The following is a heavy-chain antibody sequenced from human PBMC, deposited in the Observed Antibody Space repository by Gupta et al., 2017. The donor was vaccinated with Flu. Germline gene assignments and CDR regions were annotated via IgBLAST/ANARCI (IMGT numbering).Heavy chain of an antibody. D-gene: IGHD2-21*02. Sequence: VELSDCGGGLVKPGGSLTISCTACVLNFSALAMSWVRQAPGKAPEWLSVISTNSDIRLYAASVKGRFTMSRDNSRGILFLQMTDLRSEDTATYFCTTGGTAFPHWGRGSPV. CDR2: ISTNSDIR. J-gene: IGHJ4*02. V-gene: IGHV3-23*05. CDR1: VLNFSALA. CDR3: TTGGTAFPH.